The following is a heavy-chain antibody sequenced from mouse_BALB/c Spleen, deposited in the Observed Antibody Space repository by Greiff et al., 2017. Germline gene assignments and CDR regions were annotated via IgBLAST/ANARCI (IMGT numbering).Heavy chain of an antibody. CDR3: ARLYGNYVDAMDY. D-gene: IGHD2-1*01. CDR2: IDPANGNT. V-gene: IGHV14-3*02. CDR1: GFNIKDTY. J-gene: IGHJ4*01. Sequence: VQLQQSGAELVKPGASVKLSCTASGFNIKDTYMHWVKQRPEQGLEWIGRIDPANGNTKYDPKFQGKATITADTSSNTAYLQLSSLTSEDTAVYYCARLYGNYVDAMDYWGQGTSVTVSS.